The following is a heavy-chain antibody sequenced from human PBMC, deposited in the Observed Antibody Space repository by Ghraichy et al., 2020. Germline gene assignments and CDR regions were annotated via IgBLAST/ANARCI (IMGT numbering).Heavy chain of an antibody. CDR3: ARDFRPSANYYYYYGMDV. D-gene: IGHD4/OR15-4a*01. J-gene: IGHJ6*02. CDR2: ISSSSGYI. CDR1: GFTFSTYT. V-gene: IGHV3-21*01. Sequence: GSLRLSCAASGFTFSTYTMNWVRQAPGKGLEWVSSISSSSGYIYYADSVKGRFTISRDNAKNSLYLQMNSLRAEDTAVYYCARDFRPSANYYYYYGMDVWGQGTTITVSS.